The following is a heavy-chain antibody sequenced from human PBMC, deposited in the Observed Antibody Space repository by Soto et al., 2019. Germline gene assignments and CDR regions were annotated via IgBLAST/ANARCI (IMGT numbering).Heavy chain of an antibody. CDR3: ARAGWFGELFSAFDI. CDR1: GGSISSGYYY. Sequence: LSLTCSVSGGSISSGYYYWSWIRQPPGKGLDWIGNIYYSGNTYYNPSLKSRLIISIDTSKNQFSLKLSSVTAADTAVYYCARAGWFGELFSAFDIWGQGXMVTV. V-gene: IGHV4-30-4*01. D-gene: IGHD3-10*01. CDR2: IYYSGNT. J-gene: IGHJ3*02.